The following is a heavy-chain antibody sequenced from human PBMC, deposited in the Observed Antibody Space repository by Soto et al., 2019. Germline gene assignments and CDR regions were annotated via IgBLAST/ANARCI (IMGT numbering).Heavy chain of an antibody. J-gene: IGHJ3*02. CDR1: GGSISSSSYY. Sequence: SETLSLTCTVSGGSISSSSYYWGWIRQPPGKGLEWIGSIYYSGSTYYNPSLKSRVTISVDTSKNQFSLKLSSVTAADTAVYYCARRHSYYYDSSGYRAPNAFDIWGQGTMVTVSS. V-gene: IGHV4-39*01. D-gene: IGHD3-22*01. CDR2: IYYSGST. CDR3: ARRHSYYYDSSGYRAPNAFDI.